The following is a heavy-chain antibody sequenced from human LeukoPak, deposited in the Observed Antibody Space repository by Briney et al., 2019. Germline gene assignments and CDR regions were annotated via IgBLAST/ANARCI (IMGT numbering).Heavy chain of an antibody. CDR2: ISSSSSII. J-gene: IGHJ4*02. CDR1: GFTFSTYA. Sequence: GGSLRLSCAASGFTFSTYAMHWVRQAPGKGLEWVSYISSSSSIIYYADSVKGRFTISRDNAKNSLYLQMNSLRDEDTAVYFCARGYSRGLDYWGQGALVTVSS. CDR3: ARGYSRGLDY. D-gene: IGHD2-15*01. V-gene: IGHV3-48*02.